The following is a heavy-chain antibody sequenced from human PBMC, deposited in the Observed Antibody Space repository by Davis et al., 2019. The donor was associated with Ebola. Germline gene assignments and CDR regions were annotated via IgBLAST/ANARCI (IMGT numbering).Heavy chain of an antibody. D-gene: IGHD3-16*01. V-gene: IGHV3-21*06. CDR3: ARVQGGAHDGFDI. CDR2: ISSNSHYI. Sequence: PGGSLRLSCAASGFTFSTYSMNWVRRAPGKGLEWVSLISSNSHYIYYGDSVKGCFTISRDNTKNSVYLQMGSLTVEDTGVYYCARVQGGAHDGFDIWGQGTTVTVSS. J-gene: IGHJ3*02. CDR1: GFTFSTYS.